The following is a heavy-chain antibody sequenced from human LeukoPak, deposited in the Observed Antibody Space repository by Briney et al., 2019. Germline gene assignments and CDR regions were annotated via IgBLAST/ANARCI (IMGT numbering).Heavy chain of an antibody. D-gene: IGHD3-3*01. CDR3: ASRITIFGVVKYFDY. Sequence: SETLSLTCTVSGGSISSSSYYWGWIRQPPGKGLEWIGSIYYSGSTYYNPSLKSRVTISVDTSKNQFSLKLSSVTAADTAVYYCASRITIFGVVKYFDYWGQGTLVTVSS. CDR2: IYYSGST. CDR1: GGSISSSSYY. V-gene: IGHV4-39*01. J-gene: IGHJ4*02.